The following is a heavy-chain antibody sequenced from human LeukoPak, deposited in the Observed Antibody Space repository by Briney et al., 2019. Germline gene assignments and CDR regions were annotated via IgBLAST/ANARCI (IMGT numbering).Heavy chain of an antibody. CDR3: ARDSSSGWRAFDI. CDR1: GGSISSSSYY. D-gene: IGHD3-22*01. V-gene: IGHV4-39*07. CDR2: IYHSGST. Sequence: SETLSLTCTVSGGSISSSSYYWGWIRQPPGKGLEWIGSIYHSGSTNYNPSLKSRVTISVDKSKNQFSLKLSSVTAADTAVYYCARDSSSGWRAFDIWGQGTMVTVSS. J-gene: IGHJ3*02.